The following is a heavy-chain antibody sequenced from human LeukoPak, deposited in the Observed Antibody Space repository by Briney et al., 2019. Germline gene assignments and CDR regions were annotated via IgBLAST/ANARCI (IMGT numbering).Heavy chain of an antibody. Sequence: SETLSLTCGVSGGSMSDSYWSWIRQPPGKGLEWIGFVYDNGRTNYSGRTNYNPSLAGRVTMSMHTSKNQFSLKMSSVTAADTAVYFCARGHRYNNGYPYFDSWGQGTLVSVSS. CDR2: VYDNGRTNYSGRT. V-gene: IGHV4-59*01. CDR1: GGSMSDSY. J-gene: IGHJ4*02. D-gene: IGHD5-12*01. CDR3: ARGHRYNNGYPYFDS.